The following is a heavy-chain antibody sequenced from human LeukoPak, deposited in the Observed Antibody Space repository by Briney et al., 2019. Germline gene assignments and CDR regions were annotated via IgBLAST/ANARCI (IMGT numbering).Heavy chain of an antibody. Sequence: PGGSLRLSCAASGFTVSNNHMSWVRQAPGKGLEWVSVIHSGGTTNYADSVQGRFTISRDNSKTTVYLHMNSLRAEDTAVYYCAGDSDSGYGPFAPWGQGTLVTVSS. CDR3: AGDSDSGYGPFAP. V-gene: IGHV3-53*01. CDR1: GFTVSNNH. D-gene: IGHD5-12*01. CDR2: IHSGGTT. J-gene: IGHJ5*02.